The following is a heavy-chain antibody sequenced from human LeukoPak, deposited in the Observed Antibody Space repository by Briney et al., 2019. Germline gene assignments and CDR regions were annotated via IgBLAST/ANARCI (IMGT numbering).Heavy chain of an antibody. CDR1: GFAFGSEA. V-gene: IGHV3-23*01. J-gene: IGHJ3*02. CDR3: ARVRLGAFDI. D-gene: IGHD3-22*01. CDR2: ISPGGGTT. Sequence: GGSLRLSCAVSGFAFGSEAMSWVRQSPARGLEWVASISPGGGTTYYADYVKGRFTISRDNAKNSLYLQMNSLRAGDTAVYYCARVRLGAFDIWGQGTMVTVSS.